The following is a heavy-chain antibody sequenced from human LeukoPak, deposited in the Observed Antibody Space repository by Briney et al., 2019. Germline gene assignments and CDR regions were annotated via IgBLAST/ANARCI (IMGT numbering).Heavy chain of an antibody. CDR2: ISWNSGHI. V-gene: IGHV3-9*01. D-gene: IGHD2-15*01. Sequence: PGGSLRLSCAASGFTFDDYAMHWVRHAPGKGLEWVSGISWNSGHIGDADSVKGRFTISRDSAKNSLYLQMNSLRAEDTAFYYCARGLPGYCSGGSCYYDSWGQGTLVTVSS. CDR3: ARGLPGYCSGGSCYYDS. CDR1: GFTFDDYA. J-gene: IGHJ4*02.